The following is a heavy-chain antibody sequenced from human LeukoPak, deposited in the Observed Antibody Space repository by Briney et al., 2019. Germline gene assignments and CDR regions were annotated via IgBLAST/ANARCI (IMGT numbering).Heavy chain of an antibody. J-gene: IGHJ4*02. D-gene: IGHD3-3*01. Sequence: PSETLSLTCTVSGGSISSYYWSWIRQPPGKGLEWIGYIYYSGSTNYNPSLKSRVTISVDTSKNQFSLKLSSVTAADTAVYYCARGGHEGEWLVWGQGTLVTVSS. CDR1: GGSISSYY. V-gene: IGHV4-59*01. CDR3: ARGGHEGEWLV. CDR2: IYYSGST.